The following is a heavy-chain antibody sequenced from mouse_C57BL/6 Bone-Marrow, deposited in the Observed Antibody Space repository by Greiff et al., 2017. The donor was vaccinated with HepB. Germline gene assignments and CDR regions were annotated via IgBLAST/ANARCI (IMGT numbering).Heavy chain of an antibody. J-gene: IGHJ2*01. CDR1: GYTFTSYW. CDR2: IHPNSGST. Sequence: QVQLQQPGAELVKPGASVKLSCKASGYTFTSYWMHWVKQRPGQGLEWIGMIHPNSGSTNYNEKFKSKATLTVGKSSSTAYMQLSSLTSEDSAVYYCARYDGYGDYFDYWGQGTTLTVSS. V-gene: IGHV1-64*01. D-gene: IGHD2-3*01. CDR3: ARYDGYGDYFDY.